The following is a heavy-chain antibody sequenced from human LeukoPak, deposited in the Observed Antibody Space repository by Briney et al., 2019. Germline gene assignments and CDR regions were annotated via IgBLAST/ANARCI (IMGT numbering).Heavy chain of an antibody. V-gene: IGHV3-23*01. D-gene: IGHD3-3*01. Sequence: GGSLRLSCAASGFTFSSYAMSWVRQAPGKGLEWVSAISGSGGSTYYADSVKGRFTISRDNSKNTLYLQMNSLRAEDTAVYYCAKLSYDFWGTTLGGYFDYWGQGTLVNASS. CDR1: GFTFSSYA. CDR3: AKLSYDFWGTTLGGYFDY. J-gene: IGHJ4*02. CDR2: ISGSGGST.